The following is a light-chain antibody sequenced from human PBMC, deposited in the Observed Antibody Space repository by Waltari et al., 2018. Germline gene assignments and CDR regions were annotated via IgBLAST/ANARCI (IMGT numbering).Light chain of an antibody. V-gene: IGLV3-1*01. J-gene: IGLJ2*01. CDR2: QDS. CDR3: QAWDSGVV. CDR1: KLGAKY. Sequence: SYELTQPPSVSVSPGQTASITCSGDKLGAKYACWYQQKPGQSPGLVIYQDSKRPSGSPERFSGSNSGNTATLTISGTQAMDEADYYGQAWDSGVVFGGGTKLTVL.